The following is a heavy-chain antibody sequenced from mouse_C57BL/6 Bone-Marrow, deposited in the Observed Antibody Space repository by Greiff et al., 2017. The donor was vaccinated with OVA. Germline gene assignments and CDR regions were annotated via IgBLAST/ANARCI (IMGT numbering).Heavy chain of an antibody. Sequence: VQLVESGPELVKPGASVKISCKASGYTFTDYYINWVKQRPGQGLEWIGWIFPGSGSTYYNEKFKGKATLTADTSSTPAYMLLSSLTSEGTAIYFCASLDLLWPGGYFHYWGQGTTLTVSS. CDR3: ASLDLLWPGGYFHY. CDR1: GYTFTDYY. CDR2: IFPGSGST. V-gene: IGHV1-75*01. J-gene: IGHJ2*01. D-gene: IGHD2-1*01.